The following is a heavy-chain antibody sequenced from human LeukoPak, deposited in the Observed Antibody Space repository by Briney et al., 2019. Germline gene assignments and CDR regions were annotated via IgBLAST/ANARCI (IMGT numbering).Heavy chain of an antibody. V-gene: IGHV1-8*01. Sequence: GAPVKVSCKTSGYTFSNNDINWVRQPPGQGLEWMGWMNPNSGATGYAQKFQGRVTMTRYTSISTAYMELSSLRSEDTAVYYCAREGRSSSLDYWGQGTLVTVSS. CDR2: MNPNSGAT. J-gene: IGHJ4*02. CDR3: AREGRSSSLDY. D-gene: IGHD6-6*01. CDR1: GYTFSNND.